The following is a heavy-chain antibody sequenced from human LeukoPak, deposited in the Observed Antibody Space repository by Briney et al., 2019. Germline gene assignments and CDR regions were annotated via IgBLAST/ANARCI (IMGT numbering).Heavy chain of an antibody. CDR1: GYTFTSYG. CDR3: ARVAYQNPYYYMDV. D-gene: IGHD2-2*01. CDR2: ISAYNGNT. J-gene: IGHJ6*03. V-gene: IGHV1-18*01. Sequence: ASVKVSCKASGYTFTSYGISWVRQAPGQGLEWMGWISAYNGNTNYAQKLQGRVTMTTDTSTSTAYMELRSLRSDDTAVYYCARVAYQNPYYYMDVWGKGTTVTVSS.